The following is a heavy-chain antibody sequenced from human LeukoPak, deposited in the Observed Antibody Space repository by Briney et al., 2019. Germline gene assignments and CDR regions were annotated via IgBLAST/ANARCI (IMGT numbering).Heavy chain of an antibody. Sequence: ASVTVSCKASGYTFTSYGISWVRQAPGQGLEWMGWISAYNGNTNYAQKLQGRVTMTTDTSTSTAYMELRSLRSDDTAVYYCARATNYYDSSGYYTFWGQGTLVTVSS. CDR3: ARATNYYDSSGYYTF. D-gene: IGHD3-22*01. CDR1: GYTFTSYG. V-gene: IGHV1-18*01. CDR2: ISAYNGNT. J-gene: IGHJ4*02.